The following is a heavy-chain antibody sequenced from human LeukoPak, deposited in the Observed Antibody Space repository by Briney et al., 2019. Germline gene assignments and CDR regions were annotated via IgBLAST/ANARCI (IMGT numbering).Heavy chain of an antibody. CDR3: AGAGILRYYYYGMDV. J-gene: IGHJ6*02. D-gene: IGHD6-13*01. Sequence: SQTLSLTCTVSGGSISSGGYYWSWIRQHPGKGLEWIGYIYYSGSTYYNPSLKSRVTISVDTSKNQFSLKLSSVTAADTAVYYCAGAGILRYYYYGMDVWGQGTTVTVSS. V-gene: IGHV4-31*03. CDR2: IYYSGST. CDR1: GGSISSGGYY.